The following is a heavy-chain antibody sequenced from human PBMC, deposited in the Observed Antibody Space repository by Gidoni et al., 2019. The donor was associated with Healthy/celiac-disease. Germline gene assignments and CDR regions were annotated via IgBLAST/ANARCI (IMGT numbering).Heavy chain of an antibody. D-gene: IGHD6-13*01. J-gene: IGHJ2*01. CDR3: AKPPAAAGRGWYFDL. Sequence: EVQLLESGGGLVQPGGSLRLSWAASGFTFSSYAMSWVRQAPGKGLEWVSAISGSGGSTYYADSVKGRFTISRDNSKNTLYLQMNSLRAEDTAVYYCAKPPAAAGRGWYFDLWGRGTLVTVSS. V-gene: IGHV3-23*01. CDR1: GFTFSSYA. CDR2: ISGSGGST.